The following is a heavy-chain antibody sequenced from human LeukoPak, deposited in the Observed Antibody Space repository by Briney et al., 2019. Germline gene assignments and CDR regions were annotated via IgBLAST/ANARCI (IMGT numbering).Heavy chain of an antibody. J-gene: IGHJ3*02. CDR1: GINFNTYA. V-gene: IGHV3-43*02. Sequence: PGGSLRLSCAASGINFNTYAMHWVRQAPGKGLEWVSLISGDGDRTSYADSVKGRFTISRDNSKNTLYLQVNSLRAEDTAMYYCARNILFAFDIWGQGTMVTVSS. CDR2: ISGDGDRT. CDR3: ARNILFAFDI.